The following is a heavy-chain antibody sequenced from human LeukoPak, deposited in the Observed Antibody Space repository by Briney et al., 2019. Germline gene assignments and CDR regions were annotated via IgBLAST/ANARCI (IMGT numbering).Heavy chain of an antibody. V-gene: IGHV3-74*01. Sequence: PGGSLRLSCAASGFTFSSYWMHWVRQAPGKGLVWVSRINSDGSSTSYADSVKGRFTISRDNAKNTLYLQMNSLRAEDTAVYYCSILGLNDAFDIWGQGTMVTVSS. CDR1: GFTFSSYW. D-gene: IGHD2/OR15-2a*01. CDR2: INSDGSST. CDR3: SILGLNDAFDI. J-gene: IGHJ3*02.